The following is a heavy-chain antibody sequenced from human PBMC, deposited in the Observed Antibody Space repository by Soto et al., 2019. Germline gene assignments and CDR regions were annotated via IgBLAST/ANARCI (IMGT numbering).Heavy chain of an antibody. CDR3: ARDPDYGDYWGYFFDS. V-gene: IGHV1-2*02. D-gene: IGHD4-17*01. CDR1: GYGFAVYY. Sequence: ASVKVNCTAAGYGFAVYYIRWIRQDTGQGLEWMGWINPTSGGTVYAQNFQDRVTMTRDTSISTAYMELRRLNSDDTAVYYCARDPDYGDYWGYFFDSWGQGTPVTVSS. J-gene: IGHJ4*02. CDR2: INPTSGGT.